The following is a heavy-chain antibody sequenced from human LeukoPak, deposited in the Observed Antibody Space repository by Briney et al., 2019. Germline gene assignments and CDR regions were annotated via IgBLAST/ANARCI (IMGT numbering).Heavy chain of an antibody. D-gene: IGHD3-3*01. CDR1: GFSFSGYW. V-gene: IGHV3-7*04. J-gene: IGHJ4*02. CDR3: ARGRFRYFDY. Sequence: PGGSLRFSWAASGFSFSGYWMSWGRQAPGKGREWVANIKHDGSEKYYVDSVKGRFTISRDNTKNSLYLQMNSLRAEDTAVYYCARGRFRYFDYWGQGTLVTVSS. CDR2: IKHDGSEK.